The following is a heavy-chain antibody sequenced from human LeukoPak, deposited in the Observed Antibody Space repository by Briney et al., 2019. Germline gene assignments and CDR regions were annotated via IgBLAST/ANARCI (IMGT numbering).Heavy chain of an antibody. CDR2: ITWNGGST. D-gene: IGHD6-19*01. CDR1: GFTFRTSA. V-gene: IGHV3-20*04. CDR3: ARDPGDILVAGTFDY. Sequence: LAGGSLRLSCAASGFTFRTSALYWVRQAPGKGLEWVSGITWNGGSTGYADSVKGRFTISRDNAKNSLYLQMNSLRAEDTAFYYCARDPGDILVAGTFDYWGQGTLVTVSS. J-gene: IGHJ4*02.